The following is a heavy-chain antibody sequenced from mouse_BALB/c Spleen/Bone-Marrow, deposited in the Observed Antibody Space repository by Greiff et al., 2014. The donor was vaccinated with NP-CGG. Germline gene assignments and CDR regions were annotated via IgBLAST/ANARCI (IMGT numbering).Heavy chain of an antibody. J-gene: IGHJ3*01. CDR1: GYTFTSYW. D-gene: IGHD2-4*01. CDR3: TRGGVYYDYDGAWFAY. Sequence: LQQSGSELVRPGASVKLSCKASGYTFTSYWMHWVKQRPGQGLEWIGNIYPGSGSTNYYEKLKSKATLTVDTSSSTAYMRLSSLTSEDSAVYYCTRGGVYYDYDGAWFAYWGQGALVTVSA. V-gene: IGHV1S22*01. CDR2: IYPGSGST.